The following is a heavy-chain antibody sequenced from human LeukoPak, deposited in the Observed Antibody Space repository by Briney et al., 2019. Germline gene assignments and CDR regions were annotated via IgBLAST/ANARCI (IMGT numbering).Heavy chain of an antibody. CDR1: GFTFSTYG. CDR3: ARYYGSGRGYYGLDV. D-gene: IGHD3-10*01. CDR2: IYYDGSDS. Sequence: PGTSLRLSCAASGFTFSTYGMHWVRQAPGKGLEWVAVIYYDGSDSYYGDSVKGRFTISRDNSKNTLYLQMNSLRAEDTAVYYCARYYGSGRGYYGLDVWGQGTTVTVSS. V-gene: IGHV3-33*01. J-gene: IGHJ6*02.